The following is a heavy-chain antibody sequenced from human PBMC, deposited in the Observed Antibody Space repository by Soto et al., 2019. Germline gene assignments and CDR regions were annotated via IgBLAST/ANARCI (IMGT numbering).Heavy chain of an antibody. V-gene: IGHV4-39*01. CDR3: ARHSATRSVTTLYGLDV. J-gene: IGHJ6*02. D-gene: IGHD4-17*01. Sequence: SETLSLTCTVSGGSLSSADYYWAWIRQRPGKVLEWIGSIFFNGGALYSPSLESRVTISVDTSKKKLSLRLTSVTAADTAVYYCARHSATRSVTTLYGLDVWGQGTTVTVSS. CDR1: GGSLSSADYY. CDR2: IFFNGGA.